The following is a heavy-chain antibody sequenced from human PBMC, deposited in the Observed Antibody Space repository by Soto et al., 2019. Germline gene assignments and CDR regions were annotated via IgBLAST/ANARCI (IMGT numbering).Heavy chain of an antibody. J-gene: IGHJ6*02. CDR1: GGSISSSSYY. CDR3: ARLLRHNYYGMDV. V-gene: IGHV4-39*01. Sequence: QLQLQESGPGLVKPSETLSLTCTVSGGSISSSSYYWGWIRQPPGKGLEWIGSIYYSGSTYYNPSLKSRVTISVDTSNNQFSLKLSSVTAADTAVYYCARLLRHNYYGMDVWGQGTTVTVSS. D-gene: IGHD5-12*01. CDR2: IYYSGST.